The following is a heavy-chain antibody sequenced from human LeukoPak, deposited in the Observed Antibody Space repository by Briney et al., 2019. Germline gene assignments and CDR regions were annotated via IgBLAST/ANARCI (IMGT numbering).Heavy chain of an antibody. J-gene: IGHJ4*02. V-gene: IGHV3-23*01. CDR1: GFTFSSYG. CDR3: AKLWTIVVQTGDY. CDR2: ISGTGDTT. Sequence: GGSLRLSCAASGFTFSSYGMSWVRQAPGKGLEWVSAISGTGDTTYYADSVKGRFTISVDNSRNMLYLQMNSLRAEDTAVYYCAKLWTIVVQTGDYWGQGTLVTVSS. D-gene: IGHD2-21*01.